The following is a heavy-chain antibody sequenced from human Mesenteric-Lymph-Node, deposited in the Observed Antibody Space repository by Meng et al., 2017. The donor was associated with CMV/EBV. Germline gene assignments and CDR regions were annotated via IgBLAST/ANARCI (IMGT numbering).Heavy chain of an antibody. D-gene: IGHD2-2*01. CDR3: ARETYCSSTSCFFDY. CDR2: ISYDGSNK. J-gene: IGHJ4*02. CDR1: GFTFSSYS. Sequence: GESLKISCAASGFTFSSYSMNWVRQAPGKGLEWVAVISYDGSNKYYADSVKGRFTISRDNSKNTLYLQMNSLRAEDTAVYYCARETYCSSTSCFFDYWGKGTLVTVSS. V-gene: IGHV3-30*03.